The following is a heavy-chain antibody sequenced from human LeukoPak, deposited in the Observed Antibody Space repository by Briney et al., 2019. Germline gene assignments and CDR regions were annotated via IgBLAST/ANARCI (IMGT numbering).Heavy chain of an antibody. V-gene: IGHV3-23*01. CDR3: AKDPLGGDCSSTSCYVLRPFDF. J-gene: IGHJ4*02. D-gene: IGHD2-2*01. Sequence: GGSLRLSCAASGFTFSNAWMSWVRQAPGKGLEWVSTISGSSGSTYYADPVRGRFTISRDNSKNTLYLQMNSLRAEDTAVYYCAKDPLGGDCSSTSCYVLRPFDFWGQGTLVTVSS. CDR1: GFTFSNAW. CDR2: ISGSSGST.